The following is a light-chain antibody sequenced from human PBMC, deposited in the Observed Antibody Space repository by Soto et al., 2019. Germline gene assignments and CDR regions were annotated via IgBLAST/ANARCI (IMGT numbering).Light chain of an antibody. CDR2: EVS. V-gene: IGLV2-14*01. CDR3: SSYTRSSTRV. J-gene: IGLJ1*01. Sequence: QSVLTQPASVSGSPGPSITISCTGTSSDVGGYNYVSWYQHHPGKAPKLMIFEVSNRPSGVSIRCSGSKSGNTASLTISGLQAEDEADYYCSSYTRSSTRVFGTGTKLTVL. CDR1: SSDVGGYNY.